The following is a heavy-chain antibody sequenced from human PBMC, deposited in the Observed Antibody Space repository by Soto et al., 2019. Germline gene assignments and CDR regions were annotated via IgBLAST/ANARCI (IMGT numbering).Heavy chain of an antibody. J-gene: IGHJ6*03. CDR1: GYTFTSYW. D-gene: IGHD3-16*02. CDR3: ARRPYDCIWGSYRYLQYYYYTDV. V-gene: IGHV5-51*01. Sequence: GESLKISCKGPGYTFTSYWIGWVRQMPGKGLEWMGIIYPGDSDTRYSPSFQGQVTISADKSISTAYLQWSSLKASDTAMYYCARRPYDCIWGSYRYLQYYYYTDVRGKGTTVTVSS. CDR2: IYPGDSDT.